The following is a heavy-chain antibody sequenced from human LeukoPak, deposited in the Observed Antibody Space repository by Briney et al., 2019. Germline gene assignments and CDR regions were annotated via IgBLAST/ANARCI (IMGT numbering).Heavy chain of an antibody. CDR2: IYDSGST. J-gene: IGHJ5*02. Sequence: SETLSLTCTVSGGSISSHHWSWIRQPPGKGLEWIGYIYDSGSTNYNPSLKSRVTISLDTSKSQFSLKLTSVTPADTAVYYCARGGIVGSRTNWFDPWGQGILVTVSS. CDR1: GGSISSHH. CDR3: ARGGIVGSRTNWFDP. V-gene: IGHV4-59*11. D-gene: IGHD1-26*01.